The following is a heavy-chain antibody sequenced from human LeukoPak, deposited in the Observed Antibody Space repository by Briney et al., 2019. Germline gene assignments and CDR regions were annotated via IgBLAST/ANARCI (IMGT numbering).Heavy chain of an antibody. Sequence: GGSLRLSCAASGFTFSNYWMSWVRQTPGKGLEGLANIKQDGGQKYYVDSVKGRFTVSRDNAKNSLYLQMNTLRAEDTAVYYCARGIIVVTALYFDSWGQGTLVTVSS. CDR1: GFTFSNYW. V-gene: IGHV3-7*03. J-gene: IGHJ4*02. CDR2: IKQDGGQK. CDR3: ARGIIVVTALYFDS. D-gene: IGHD2-21*02.